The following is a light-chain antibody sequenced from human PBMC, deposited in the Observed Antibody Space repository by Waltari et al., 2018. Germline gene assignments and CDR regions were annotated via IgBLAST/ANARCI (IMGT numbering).Light chain of an antibody. CDR2: DTT. CDR1: SGSVSAAHY. CDR3: ALSMGSGIWV. Sequence: QTVVTQEPSLSVSPGGTVTLTCGFSSGSVSAAHYPYWFQQAPGQAPRTLTFDTTTRSSGVPDRFSGSILDNKAALTITGAQAEDECDYYCALSMGSGIWVFGGGTKLTVL. V-gene: IGLV8-61*01. J-gene: IGLJ3*02.